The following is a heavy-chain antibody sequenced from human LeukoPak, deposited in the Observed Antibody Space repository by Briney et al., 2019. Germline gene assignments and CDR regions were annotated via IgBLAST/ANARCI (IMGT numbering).Heavy chain of an antibody. V-gene: IGHV1-18*01. J-gene: IGHJ6*03. Sequence: ASVKVSCKASGYTFTSYGISWVRQAPGQGLEWMGWISAYNGNTNYAQKLQGRVTMTTDTSTSTAYMELRSLRSDDTAVYYCARLVSYFDWLLSDYYYYYYMDVWGKGTTVTISS. CDR3: ARLVSYFDWLLSDYYYYYYMDV. CDR2: ISAYNGNT. D-gene: IGHD3-9*01. CDR1: GYTFTSYG.